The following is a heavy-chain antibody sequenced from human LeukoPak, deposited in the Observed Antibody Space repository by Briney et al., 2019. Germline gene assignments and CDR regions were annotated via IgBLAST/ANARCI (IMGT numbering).Heavy chain of an antibody. D-gene: IGHD3-16*02. CDR2: IWYDGSNK. CDR1: GFTFSSYG. J-gene: IGHJ4*02. Sequence: GSLRLSCAASGFTFSSYGMHWVRQAPGKGLEWVAVIWYDGSNKYYADSVKGRFTISRDNSKNTLYLQMNRLRAEDTAVYYCARARDYVWGSYRYGYYFDYWGQGTLVTVSS. CDR3: ARARDYVWGSYRYGYYFDY. V-gene: IGHV3-33*01.